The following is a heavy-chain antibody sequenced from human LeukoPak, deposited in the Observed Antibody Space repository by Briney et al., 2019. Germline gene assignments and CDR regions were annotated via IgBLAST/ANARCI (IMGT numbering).Heavy chain of an antibody. CDR1: GGSIRSYY. J-gene: IGHJ6*02. V-gene: IGHV4-59*01. CDR2: IYYSGST. Sequence: SETLSLTCTVSGGSIRSYYWSWVRQPPGKGLEWIGYIYYSGSTNYKPSLKSRVTLSVDTSKNQFSLKLSSVTAADTAVYYCARETYYYGMDVWGQGTTVTVSS. CDR3: ARETYYYGMDV.